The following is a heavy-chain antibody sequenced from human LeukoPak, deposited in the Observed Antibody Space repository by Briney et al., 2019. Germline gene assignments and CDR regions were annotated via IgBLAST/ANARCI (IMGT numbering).Heavy chain of an antibody. J-gene: IGHJ4*02. CDR2: ISSNGGST. Sequence: GGSLRLSCAASGFTFSTYAMHWVRQAPGKGLEYVSAISSNGGSTYCANSVKGRFTISRDNSKNTLYLQMGSLRAEDMAVYYCARGPRYYCDYWGQGTLVTVSS. V-gene: IGHV3-64*01. CDR1: GFTFSTYA. CDR3: ARGPRYYCDY.